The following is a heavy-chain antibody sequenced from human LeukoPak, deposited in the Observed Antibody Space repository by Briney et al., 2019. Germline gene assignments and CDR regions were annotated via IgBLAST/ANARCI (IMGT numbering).Heavy chain of an antibody. CDR3: ARGLGGWYVVGWFDP. CDR1: GYTFTGYY. J-gene: IGHJ5*02. Sequence: ASVKVSCKASGYTFTGYYMHWVRQAPGQGLEWMGWINPNSGGTNYAQKFQGRVTMTRDTSISTAYMELSRLRSDDTAVYYRARGLGGWYVVGWFDPWGQGTLVTVSS. V-gene: IGHV1-2*02. CDR2: INPNSGGT. D-gene: IGHD6-19*01.